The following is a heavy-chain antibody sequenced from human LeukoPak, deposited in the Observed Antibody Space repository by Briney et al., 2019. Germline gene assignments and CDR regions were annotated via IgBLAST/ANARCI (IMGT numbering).Heavy chain of an antibody. Sequence: GGSLRLSCEASGFTFSCYWMTWVRQAPGKGLEWVANIVQDGGEKHYVDSVKGRFTISRDNAKNSLYLQMNSLRDEDTAAYYCARHRIHSLDYWGQGTLVTVSS. V-gene: IGHV3-7*01. J-gene: IGHJ4*02. CDR2: IVQDGGEK. CDR3: ARHRIHSLDY. CDR1: GFTFSCYW.